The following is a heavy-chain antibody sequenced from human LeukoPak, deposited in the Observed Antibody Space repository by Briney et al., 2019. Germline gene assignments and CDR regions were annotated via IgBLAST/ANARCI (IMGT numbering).Heavy chain of an antibody. D-gene: IGHD2-2*01. CDR3: ARRRYCSSTSCRNWFDP. V-gene: IGHV5-51*01. CDR1: GYSFTSYW. CDR2: IYPGDSDT. J-gene: IGHJ5*02. Sequence: GESLKISCKGSGYSFTSYWIGWVRQMPGKGLEWMGIIYPGDSDTRYSPTFQGQVTISADKSISTAYLQWSSLKASDTAMYYCARRRYCSSTSCRNWFDPWGQGTLVTVSS.